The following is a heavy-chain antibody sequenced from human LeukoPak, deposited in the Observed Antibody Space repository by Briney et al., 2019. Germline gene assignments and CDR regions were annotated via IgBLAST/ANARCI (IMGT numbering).Heavy chain of an antibody. CDR3: ARGQSPYYDSSGYYPRFDP. Sequence: SETLSLTCAVYGGSFSGYYWSWIRQPPGKGLEWIGEINHSGSTNYNPSLKSRVTISVDTSKNQFSLKLSSVTAADTAVYYCARGQSPYYDSSGYYPRFDPWGQGTLVTVSS. D-gene: IGHD3-22*01. V-gene: IGHV4-34*01. CDR2: INHSGST. CDR1: GGSFSGYY. J-gene: IGHJ5*02.